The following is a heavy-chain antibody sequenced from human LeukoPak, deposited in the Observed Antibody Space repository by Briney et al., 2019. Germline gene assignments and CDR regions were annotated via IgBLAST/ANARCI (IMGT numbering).Heavy chain of an antibody. D-gene: IGHD6-25*01. V-gene: IGHV1-58*01. CDR1: GFTFTSSA. CDR3: AADRAAVPRKHYYYYGMDV. J-gene: IGHJ6*02. CDR2: IVVGSGNT. Sequence: SVKVSCKASGFTFTSSAVQWVRQARGQRLEWIGWIVVGSGNTNYAQKFQERVTITRDMSTSTAYMELSSLRFEDTAVYYCAADRAAVPRKHYYYYGMDVWGQGTTVTVSS.